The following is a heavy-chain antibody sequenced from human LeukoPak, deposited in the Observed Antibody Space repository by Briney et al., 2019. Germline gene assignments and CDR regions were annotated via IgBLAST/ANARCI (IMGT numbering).Heavy chain of an antibody. CDR2: INTNTGDP. CDR1: GYTFTSYA. V-gene: IGHV7-4-1*02. Sequence: ASVKVSCKASGYTFTSYALNWVRQAPGQGLEWMGWINTNTGDPTYAQSFKGRFALSWDTSVSTAYLQLSSLRAEDTAVYYCARERGSDYWGQGTLVTVSS. J-gene: IGHJ4*02. CDR3: ARERGSDY.